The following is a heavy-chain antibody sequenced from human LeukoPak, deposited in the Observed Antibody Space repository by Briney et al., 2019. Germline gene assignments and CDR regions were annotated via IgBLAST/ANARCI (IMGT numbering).Heavy chain of an antibody. J-gene: IGHJ4*02. Sequence: GGSLRLSCAASGFTFSSYAMSWVRQAPGKGLEWVPAISGSGGSTYYADSVKGRFTISRDNSKNTLYLQMNSLRAEDTAVYYCAKYRAHYYGSGNPYFDYWGQGTLVTVSS. V-gene: IGHV3-23*01. CDR2: ISGSGGST. D-gene: IGHD3-10*01. CDR1: GFTFSSYA. CDR3: AKYRAHYYGSGNPYFDY.